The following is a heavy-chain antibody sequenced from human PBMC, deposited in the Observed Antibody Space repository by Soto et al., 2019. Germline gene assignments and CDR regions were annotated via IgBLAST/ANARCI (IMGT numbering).Heavy chain of an antibody. CDR2: IYYSGST. D-gene: IGHD3-3*01. J-gene: IGHJ5*02. Sequence: SETLSLTCTVSGGSISSYYWSWIRQPPGKGLEWIGYIYYSGSTNYNPSLKSRVTISVDTSKNQLSLKLSSVTAADTAVYYCSRLRFVDNNWFDPWGQGTLVTVSS. CDR3: SRLRFVDNNWFDP. CDR1: GGSISSYY. V-gene: IGHV4-59*08.